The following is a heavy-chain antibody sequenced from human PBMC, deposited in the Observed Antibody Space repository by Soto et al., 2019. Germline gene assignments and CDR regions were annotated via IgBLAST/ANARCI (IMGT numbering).Heavy chain of an antibody. Sequence: GGSLRLSCAASGFTFSSYSMNWVRQAPGKGLEWVSSISSSSSYIYYADSVKGRFTISRDNAKNSLYLQMNSLRAEDTAVYYCARFGGAKGWNHPANAFDIWGQGTMVTVSS. CDR2: ISSSSSYI. J-gene: IGHJ3*02. CDR1: GFTFSSYS. CDR3: ARFGGAKGWNHPANAFDI. D-gene: IGHD3-16*01. V-gene: IGHV3-21*01.